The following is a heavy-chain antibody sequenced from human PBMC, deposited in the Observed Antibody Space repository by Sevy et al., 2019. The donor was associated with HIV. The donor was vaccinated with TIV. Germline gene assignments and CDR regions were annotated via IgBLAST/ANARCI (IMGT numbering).Heavy chain of an antibody. CDR3: ARSMEQQLDAFDI. J-gene: IGHJ3*02. Sequence: SETLSLTCTVSGASIRDSSYYWAWIRQPPGKGLEWIGNIYSYGETYYNSSLKSRVTISVDTSKNQFPLSLTSVTAADTAIYFCARSMEQQLDAFDIWGQGTMVTVSS. V-gene: IGHV4-39*01. D-gene: IGHD6-13*01. CDR1: GASIRDSSYY. CDR2: IYSYGET.